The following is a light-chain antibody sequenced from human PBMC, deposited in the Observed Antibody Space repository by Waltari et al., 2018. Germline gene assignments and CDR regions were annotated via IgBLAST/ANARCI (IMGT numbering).Light chain of an antibody. CDR2: GNN. V-gene: IGLV1-40*01. CDR3: QSYDSRLSVVV. CDR1: TSHIAPRFD. J-gene: IGLJ2*01. Sequence: QSVLTPPPSLSAAPGPRVTLSCTGSTSHIAPRFDVYWYQHLPGTAPKLLIFGNNNRPSGVPDRFSASKSGASASLAITGLQSEDEAVYYCQSYDSRLSVVVFGGGTKLTVL.